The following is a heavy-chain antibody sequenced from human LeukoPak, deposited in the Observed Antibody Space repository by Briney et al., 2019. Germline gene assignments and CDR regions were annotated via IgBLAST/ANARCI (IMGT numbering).Heavy chain of an antibody. V-gene: IGHV3-33*01. CDR3: ARDYPSPDY. CDR1: GFTFSSYG. Sequence: GGSLRLSCAASGFTFSSYGMHWVRPAPGKGLGWVAVIWYDGSNKYYADSVKGRFSISRDNSRNTLYLQMNSLGAEDTALYYCARDYPSPDYWGQGTLVTVSS. CDR2: IWYDGSNK. J-gene: IGHJ4*02.